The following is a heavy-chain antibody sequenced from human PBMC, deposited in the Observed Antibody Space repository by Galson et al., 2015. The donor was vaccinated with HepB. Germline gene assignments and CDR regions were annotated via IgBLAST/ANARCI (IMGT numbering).Heavy chain of an antibody. CDR3: ARNYYDSSGYHWGAFDI. J-gene: IGHJ3*02. V-gene: IGHV3-74*01. CDR1: GFTFSSYW. Sequence: SLRLSCAASGFTFSSYWMHWVRQAPGKGLVWVSRINSDGSSTSYADSVKGRFTISRDNAKNTLYLQMNSLRAEDTAVYYCARNYYDSSGYHWGAFDIWGQGTMVTVSS. CDR2: INSDGSST. D-gene: IGHD3-22*01.